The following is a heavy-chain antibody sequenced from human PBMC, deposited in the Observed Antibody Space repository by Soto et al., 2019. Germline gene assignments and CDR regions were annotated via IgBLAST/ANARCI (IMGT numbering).Heavy chain of an antibody. Sequence: ASVKVSCKSSGYTFTDHYIHWVRQAPGPGLEWMGWINPKSGGTNYAQKFQGRVTMTRDTSISTAYLDLSGLSSNDTAMCFCARWGQEYYSGSIGSRHDNSYGMDVWGQGTMVTVSS. CDR3: ARWGQEYYSGSIGSRHDNSYGMDV. CDR1: GYTFTDHY. CDR2: INPKSGGT. V-gene: IGHV1-2*02. J-gene: IGHJ6*02. D-gene: IGHD1-26*01.